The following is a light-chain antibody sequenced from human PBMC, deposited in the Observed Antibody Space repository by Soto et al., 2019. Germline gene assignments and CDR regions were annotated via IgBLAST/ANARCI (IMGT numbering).Light chain of an antibody. V-gene: IGLV3-16*01. J-gene: IGLJ1*01. Sequence: SYELTQPPSVSVSLGQMARITCSGEALPKKYAYWYQQKPGQFPVLVLYKDSERPSGIPERFSGSSSGTIVTLTISGVQAEDEADYYCLSADSSGTYQGVFGTGTKLTVL. CDR2: KDS. CDR3: LSADSSGTYQGV. CDR1: ALPKKY.